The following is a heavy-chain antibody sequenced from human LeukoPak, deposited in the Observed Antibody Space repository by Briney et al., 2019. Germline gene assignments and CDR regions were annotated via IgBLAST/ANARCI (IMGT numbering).Heavy chain of an antibody. D-gene: IGHD1-14*01. CDR3: ARARGIGTGGQYYFDY. Sequence: KPSETLSLTCAVSGYSISSGYYWGWIRQPPGKGLEWIGSMYHSGSTYYSPSLKSRVTISVDTSKNQFSLKLSSVTAADTAVYYCARARGIGTGGQYYFDYWGQGTLVTVSS. V-gene: IGHV4-38-2*01. CDR1: GYSISSGYY. CDR2: MYHSGST. J-gene: IGHJ4*02.